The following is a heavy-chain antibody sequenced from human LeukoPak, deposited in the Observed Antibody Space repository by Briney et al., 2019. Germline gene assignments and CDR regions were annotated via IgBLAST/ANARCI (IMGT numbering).Heavy chain of an antibody. Sequence: GGSLRLSCAASGFTFSSYWMHWVRQAPGKGLVWVSRINSDGSSTNYADSVKGRFTISRDNAKNTLYLQMNSLRAEDTAVYYCARDPAYCGGDCLDYWGQGTLVTVSS. CDR2: INSDGSST. CDR1: GFTFSSYW. D-gene: IGHD2-21*02. V-gene: IGHV3-74*01. J-gene: IGHJ4*02. CDR3: ARDPAYCGGDCLDY.